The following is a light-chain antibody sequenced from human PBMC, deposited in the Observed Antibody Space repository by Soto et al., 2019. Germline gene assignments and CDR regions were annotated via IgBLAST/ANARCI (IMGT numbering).Light chain of an antibody. J-gene: IGLJ3*02. CDR2: EVT. CDR1: SSDVGPYNY. V-gene: IGLV2-14*01. CDR3: SSDTTSSTLV. Sequence: QSALTQPASVSGSPGQSITISCTGTSSDVGPYNYVSWYQHHPGKAPELLIDEVTKRPSGVSNRFAGSKSGNTASLTISGLQAEDEADDYCSSDTTSSTLVFGGGTKLTVL.